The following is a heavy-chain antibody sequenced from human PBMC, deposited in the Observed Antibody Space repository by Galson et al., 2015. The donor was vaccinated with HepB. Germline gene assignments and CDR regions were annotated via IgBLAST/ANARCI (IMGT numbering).Heavy chain of an antibody. CDR2: ISESGVII. D-gene: IGHD2-15*01. CDR1: GFPFSDYP. V-gene: IGHV3-23*01. CDR3: AKAGFTLCWPGGWFDP. Sequence: SLRLSCAASGFPFSDYPMNWVRQAPGRGLEWVSGISESGVIIYYADSVKGRFTLSRDNSENTLYLQMNSLRVDGTAVFYCAKAGFTLCWPGGWFDPRGPGTLVTVFS. J-gene: IGHJ5*02.